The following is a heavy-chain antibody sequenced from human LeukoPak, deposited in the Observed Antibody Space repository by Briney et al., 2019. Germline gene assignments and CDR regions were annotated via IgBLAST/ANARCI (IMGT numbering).Heavy chain of an antibody. D-gene: IGHD3-16*01. J-gene: IGHJ4*02. CDR2: IYSGGST. V-gene: IGHV3-23*03. CDR3: AGDLIRRGDQIDFDY. CDR1: GFTFSSYA. Sequence: GGSLRLSCAASGFTFSSYAMSWVRQAPGKGLEWVSVIYSGGSTYYADSVKGRFTTSRDNAKNSLFLQISSLRPEDTAIYYCAGDLIRRGDQIDFDYWGQGTLVTVSS.